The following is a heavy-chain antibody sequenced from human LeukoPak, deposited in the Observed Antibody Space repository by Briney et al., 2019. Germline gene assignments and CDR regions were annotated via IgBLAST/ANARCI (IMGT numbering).Heavy chain of an antibody. CDR2: INPNSGDT. CDR3: ARDKSGNSGWYSYFDY. CDR1: GYTFTVYY. V-gene: IGHV1-2*02. D-gene: IGHD6-19*01. Sequence: ASVTVSFKASGYTFTVYYMHWVRQAPGQGREWMGWINPNSGDTNYAQKFQGRVTMTTDTSISTAYMELSRLRSGDTAVYYCARDKSGNSGWYSYFDYWGQGTLVTVSS. J-gene: IGHJ4*02.